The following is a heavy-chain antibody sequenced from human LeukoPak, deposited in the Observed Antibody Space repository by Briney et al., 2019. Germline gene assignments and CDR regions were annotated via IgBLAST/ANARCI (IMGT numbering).Heavy chain of an antibody. CDR2: IRSDGSYK. Sequence: GGSLRLSCAASGFTFRNYGMHWVRQAPGKGLEWVAAIRSDGSYKYHADSVKGRFAVSRDNSRNTLYLQIDSLRAVDTAMYYCARDFDTSGYHWFFDLWGRGTLVTVSS. CDR3: ARDFDTSGYHWFFDL. V-gene: IGHV3-33*01. J-gene: IGHJ2*01. D-gene: IGHD6-19*01. CDR1: GFTFRNYG.